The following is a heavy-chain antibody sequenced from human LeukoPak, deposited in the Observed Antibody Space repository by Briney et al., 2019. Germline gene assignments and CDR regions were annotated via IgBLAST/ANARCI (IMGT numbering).Heavy chain of an antibody. Sequence: GRSLRLSCAASGFTFDDYAMHWVRQAPGKGLEWVSGTSWNSGSIGYADSVKGRFTISRDNAKNSLYLQMNSLRAEDMALYYCARASGYSGYDTPGDYYYYMDVWGKGTTVTVSS. CDR1: GFTFDDYA. D-gene: IGHD5-12*01. V-gene: IGHV3-9*03. CDR2: TSWNSGSI. J-gene: IGHJ6*03. CDR3: ARASGYSGYDTPGDYYYYMDV.